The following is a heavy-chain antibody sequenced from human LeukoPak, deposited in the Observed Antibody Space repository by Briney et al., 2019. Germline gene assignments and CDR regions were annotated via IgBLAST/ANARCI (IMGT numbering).Heavy chain of an antibody. CDR1: GGSFSGYY. D-gene: IGHD6-13*01. CDR3: ASTGYSSSWRPFDY. J-gene: IGHJ4*02. CDR2: INHSGST. V-gene: IGHV4-34*01. Sequence: PSETLSLTCAVYGGSFSGYYWSWIRQPPGKGLEWIGEINHSGSTNYNPSLKSQVTISVDTSKNQFSLKLSSVTAADTAVYYCASTGYSSSWRPFDYWGQGTLVTVSS.